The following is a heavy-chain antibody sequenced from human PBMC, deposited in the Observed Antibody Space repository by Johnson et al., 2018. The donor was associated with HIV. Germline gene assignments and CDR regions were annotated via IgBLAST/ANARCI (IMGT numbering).Heavy chain of an antibody. Sequence: QVQLVESGGGLVKPGGSLRLSCAASGFTFSDFYINWIRQPPGKGLEWVSSISSTGHTLYYADSVKGRFTISTDNAKNSLYRQMNSRRAEDTALYYCARGGSMWGRLVWGEKGGAFDIWGQGTMVTVSS. V-gene: IGHV3-11*04. CDR1: GFTFSDFY. CDR2: ISSTGHTL. J-gene: IGHJ3*02. D-gene: IGHD3-16*01. CDR3: ARGGSMWGRLVWGEKGGAFDI.